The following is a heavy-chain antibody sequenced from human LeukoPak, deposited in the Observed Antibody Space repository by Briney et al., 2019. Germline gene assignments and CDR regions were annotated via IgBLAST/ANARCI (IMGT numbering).Heavy chain of an antibody. Sequence: GGSLRLSCAASGFTFSIYAMSWVRQAPGKGLEWVSTLSGTGDSTYYADSVKGRFTISRDNSKNTLYLQMNSLRAEDTAVYYCAKTSYGSGTSDYWGQGTLVTVSS. CDR1: GFTFSIYA. J-gene: IGHJ4*02. CDR2: LSGTGDST. V-gene: IGHV3-23*01. CDR3: AKTSYGSGTSDY. D-gene: IGHD3-10*01.